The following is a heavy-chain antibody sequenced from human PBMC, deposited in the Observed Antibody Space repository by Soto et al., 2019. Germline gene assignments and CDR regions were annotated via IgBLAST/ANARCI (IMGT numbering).Heavy chain of an antibody. Sequence: RGSLRLSCAASGFTFTRFSMNWVRQAPGKGLEWVSSISSTTNYIYYGDSMKGRFTNSRDNAKNSLYLEMNSLRVEDTAVYYCARESEDLTSNFDYWGQGTLVTVSS. CDR2: ISSTTNYI. J-gene: IGHJ4*02. CDR3: ARESEDLTSNFDY. V-gene: IGHV3-21*06. CDR1: GFTFTRFS.